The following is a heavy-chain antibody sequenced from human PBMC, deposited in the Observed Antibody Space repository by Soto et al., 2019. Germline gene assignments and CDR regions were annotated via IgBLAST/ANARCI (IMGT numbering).Heavy chain of an antibody. V-gene: IGHV3-30-3*01. D-gene: IGHD5-18*01. CDR2: ISYDGSNK. CDR3: ARYPLSGTAMGLWYFDF. J-gene: IGHJ2*01. CDR1: GFTFNSYA. Sequence: QVQLVESGGGVVQPGRSLRLSCAASGFTFNSYAMHWVRQAPGKGLEWVAVISYDGSNKYYADSVKGRFTISRDNSKKSLYLQMNCLRAENTAVYYWARYPLSGTAMGLWYFDFWGLGTLVTVSS.